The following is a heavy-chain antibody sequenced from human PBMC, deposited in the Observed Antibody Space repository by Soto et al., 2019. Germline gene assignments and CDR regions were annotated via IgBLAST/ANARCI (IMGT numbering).Heavy chain of an antibody. Sequence: PSETLSLTCTVSGASISSGRSYWSWIRQHPGKGLEWIGYMFYSGSTYYHPSLKSRVNISADTSKNQFSLRLTSVTPADTAVYFCVEPGAYWTRWGQGTLVTVSS. V-gene: IGHV4-31*03. CDR1: GASISSGRSY. J-gene: IGHJ4*02. CDR3: VEPGAYWTR. CDR2: MFYSGST. D-gene: IGHD1-1*01.